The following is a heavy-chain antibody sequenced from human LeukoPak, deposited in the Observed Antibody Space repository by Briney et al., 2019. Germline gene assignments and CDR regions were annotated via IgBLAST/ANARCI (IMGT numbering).Heavy chain of an antibody. CDR2: ISSSSSTI. Sequence: GGSLRLSCAASGFTFSSYSMNWVRQAPGKGLEWVSYISSSSSTIYYADSVKGRFTISRDNAKNSLYLQMNSLRAEDTAVYYCARSYYYYGMDVWGQGTTVTVSS. CDR1: GFTFSSYS. CDR3: ARSYYYYGMDV. J-gene: IGHJ6*02. V-gene: IGHV3-48*04.